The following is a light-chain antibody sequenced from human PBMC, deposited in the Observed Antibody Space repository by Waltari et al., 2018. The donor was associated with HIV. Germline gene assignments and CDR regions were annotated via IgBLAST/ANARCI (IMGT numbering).Light chain of an antibody. J-gene: IGLJ3*02. CDR3: SSYAATTTIV. CDR2: AVT. CDR1: NSDIGAYDY. Sequence: QSVLTQPASVSGSPGQSITISCTGTNSDIGAYDYVFWYQQHPGKAPKLLIYAVTIRSPGIAYRFFGSKAGNTASMTISGLQAEDEAHYYCSSYAATTTIVFGGGTRLTVL. V-gene: IGLV2-14*01.